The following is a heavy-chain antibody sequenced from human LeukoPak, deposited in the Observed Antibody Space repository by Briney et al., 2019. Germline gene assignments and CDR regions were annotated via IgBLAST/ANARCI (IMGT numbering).Heavy chain of an antibody. V-gene: IGHV1-46*01. Sequence: ASVKVSCKASGYTFSIYNMDWVRQAPGQGLEWMGIINPSGGTSYAQKLQGRITMTRDTSTSTLYMELSSLRSEDTAVYYCAREGVAGTGLDFWGQGTLVTVSS. D-gene: IGHD6-13*01. CDR1: GYTFSIYN. J-gene: IGHJ4*02. CDR3: AREGVAGTGLDF. CDR2: INPSGGT.